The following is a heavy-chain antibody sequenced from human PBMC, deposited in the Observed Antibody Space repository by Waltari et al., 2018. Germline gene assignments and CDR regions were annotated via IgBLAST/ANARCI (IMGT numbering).Heavy chain of an antibody. CDR2: IYSGVSA. V-gene: IGHV3-53*01. Sequence: EVQVVESGGGLIQPGGSLRLSCAASGFAVSDNYMSWVRQAPGKGLEWVAVIYSGVSAYYAEAVKGRFTISRDSSENTFYLQMSSLRVEDTAVYYCARGPPISAKWELCWFDYWGQGTLVTVSS. D-gene: IGHD3-16*01. CDR3: ARGPPISAKWELCWFDY. J-gene: IGHJ4*02. CDR1: GFAVSDNY.